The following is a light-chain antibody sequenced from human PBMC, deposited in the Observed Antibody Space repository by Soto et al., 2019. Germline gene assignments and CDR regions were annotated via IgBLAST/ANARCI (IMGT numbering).Light chain of an antibody. CDR1: QGISNY. Sequence: IQMTQSPSSVSASVGDRVTITCRASQGISNYLAWYQQIPGKAPKLLIYGASTLQSGVPSRFSGSGSGTNFTLTITSLQSEDFATYYCQQGNSFPLCTFGQGTMVDIK. CDR2: GAS. J-gene: IGKJ2*02. CDR3: QQGNSFPLCT. V-gene: IGKV1-12*01.